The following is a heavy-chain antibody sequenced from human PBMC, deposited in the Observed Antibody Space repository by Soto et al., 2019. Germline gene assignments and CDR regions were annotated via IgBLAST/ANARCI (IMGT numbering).Heavy chain of an antibody. J-gene: IGHJ6*02. D-gene: IGHD3-16*01. V-gene: IGHV3-13*05. CDR2: IGTVGDP. Sequence: GGSLRLSCAASGCTFSSFDIHWVRQPTGKGLEWVSAIGTVGDPYYPGSVKGRFTISRENAKNSLYLQMNSLRAGDTAVYYCARGARAGEEPRGMDFWGHGTTVTVSS. CDR1: GCTFSSFD. CDR3: ARGARAGEEPRGMDF.